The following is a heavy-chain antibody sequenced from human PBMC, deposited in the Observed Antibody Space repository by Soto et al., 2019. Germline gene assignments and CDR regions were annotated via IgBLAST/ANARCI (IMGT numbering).Heavy chain of an antibody. CDR1: GYTFTSYD. D-gene: IGHD2-2*01. Sequence: GASVKVSCKASGYTFTSYDINWERQATGQGLEWMGWMNPNSGNTGYAQKFQGRVTMTRNTSISTAYMELSSLRSEDTAVYYCARGRSVPAAKHPFDPWGQGTLVTVYS. CDR2: MNPNSGNT. CDR3: ARGRSVPAAKHPFDP. J-gene: IGHJ5*02. V-gene: IGHV1-8*01.